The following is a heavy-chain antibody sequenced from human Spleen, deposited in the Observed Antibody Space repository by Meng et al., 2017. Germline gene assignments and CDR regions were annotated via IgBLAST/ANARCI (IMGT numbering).Heavy chain of an antibody. J-gene: IGHJ4*02. D-gene: IGHD6-19*01. CDR3: ARADRGSGLEFDY. CDR2: IYHSGST. CDR1: GDSITNYY. V-gene: IGHV4-59*01. Sequence: SETLSLTCTVSGDSITNYYWTWIRQPPGKGLEWIGYIYHSGSTNYNPSLKSRVTLSVDTSKNQFSLKLRSVAAADRAVYYCARADRGSGLEFDYWGQGTLVTVSS.